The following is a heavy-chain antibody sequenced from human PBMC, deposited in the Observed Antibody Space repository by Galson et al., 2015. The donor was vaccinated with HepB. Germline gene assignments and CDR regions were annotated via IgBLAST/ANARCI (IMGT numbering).Heavy chain of an antibody. J-gene: IGHJ6*02. CDR3: ARRISLVRGIITKPDYYYGMDV. CDR1: GFTFSSYW. V-gene: IGHV3-7*03. CDR2: INQDGSSK. D-gene: IGHD3-10*01. Sequence: SLRLSCAASGFTFSSYWMNWVRQAPGKGLEWVAPINQDGSSKYYVDSVKGRFTITRDNAKDSVHLQLDSLRAEDTAVYYCARRISLVRGIITKPDYYYGMDVWGQGTTVTVAS.